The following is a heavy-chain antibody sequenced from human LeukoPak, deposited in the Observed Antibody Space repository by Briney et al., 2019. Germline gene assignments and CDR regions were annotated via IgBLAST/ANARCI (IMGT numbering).Heavy chain of an antibody. V-gene: IGHV3-64*01. CDR2: ISSNGGST. J-gene: IGHJ4*02. CDR1: GFTFSSYA. Sequence: PGGSLRLSCAASGFTFSSYAMHWVRQAPGKGLEYVSAISSNGGSTYYANSVKGRFTISRDNSKNTLSLQMGSLRAEDMAVYYCAREGGSGWYYFDYWGQGTLVTVSS. CDR3: AREGGSGWYYFDY. D-gene: IGHD6-19*01.